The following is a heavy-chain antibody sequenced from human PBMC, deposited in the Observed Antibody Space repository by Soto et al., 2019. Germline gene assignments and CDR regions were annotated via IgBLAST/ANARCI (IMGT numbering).Heavy chain of an antibody. V-gene: IGHV1-18*01. CDR2: ISAYSGKT. J-gene: IGHJ4*02. D-gene: IGHD3-16*01. Sequence: QVQLVQSGGEVKKPGASVKVSCKTSGYTFTTYGISWVRQAPGQGLEWVGWISAYSGKTHYAQKFQGKVTMTTDTSTNTAYLELRSLRSDDTAVYYCARDPDLGDLQYWGQGTLVTVSS. CDR3: ARDPDLGDLQY. CDR1: GYTFTTYG.